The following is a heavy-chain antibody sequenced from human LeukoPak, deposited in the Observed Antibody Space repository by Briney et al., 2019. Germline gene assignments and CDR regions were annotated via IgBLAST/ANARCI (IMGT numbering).Heavy chain of an antibody. CDR1: GFTFSSYA. Sequence: GSLRLSCAASGFTFSSYAMSWVRQAPGKGLEWIGYIYYSGSTNYNPSLKSRVTISVDTSKNQFSLKLSSVTAADTAVYYCAREVGYPNWFDPWGQGTLVTVSS. CDR2: IYYSGST. CDR3: AREVGYPNWFDP. D-gene: IGHD5-12*01. V-gene: IGHV4-59*01. J-gene: IGHJ5*02.